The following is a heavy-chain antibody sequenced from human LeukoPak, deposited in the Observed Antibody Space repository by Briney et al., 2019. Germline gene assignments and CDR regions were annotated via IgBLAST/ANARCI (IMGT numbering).Heavy chain of an antibody. Sequence: GGSLRLSCAASGFTFEDYTMHWVRQAPGKGLEWVSLISWDGGFTYYADSVKGRFTISRENSKDSLYLQMNSLRTEDTALYYCAKEVYASSGYYPLGSWGQGTLVTVSS. CDR3: AKEVYASSGYYPLGS. D-gene: IGHD3-22*01. J-gene: IGHJ5*02. V-gene: IGHV3-43*01. CDR1: GFTFEDYT. CDR2: ISWDGGFT.